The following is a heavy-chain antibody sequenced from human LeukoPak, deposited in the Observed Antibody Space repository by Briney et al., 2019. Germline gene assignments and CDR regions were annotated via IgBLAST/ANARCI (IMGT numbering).Heavy chain of an antibody. D-gene: IGHD6-13*01. CDR1: GFTFSSHA. CDR2: ISSDGSYK. Sequence: GGSLRLSCAASGFTFSSHALHWVRQAPGKGLEWVAVISSDGSYKYYADSVKGRFTISRDNSKNTLYLQMTSLRVDDTAVYYCAKRATAGGFDSWGQGTLVTVSS. CDR3: AKRATAGGFDS. V-gene: IGHV3-30*04. J-gene: IGHJ4*02.